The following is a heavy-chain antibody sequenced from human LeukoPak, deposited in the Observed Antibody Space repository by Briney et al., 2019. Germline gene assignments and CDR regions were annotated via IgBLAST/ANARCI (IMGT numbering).Heavy chain of an antibody. D-gene: IGHD2-21*02. CDR3: ARAYCGGDCYTFDY. CDR2: ISSSSSYI. J-gene: IGHJ4*02. CDR1: GFTFSRYW. V-gene: IGHV3-21*01. Sequence: GGSLRLPCEASGFTFSRYWMNWVRQAPGKGLEWVSSISSSSSYIYYADSVKGRFTISRDNAKNSLYLQMNSLRAEDTAVYYCARAYCGGDCYTFDYWGQGTLVTVSS.